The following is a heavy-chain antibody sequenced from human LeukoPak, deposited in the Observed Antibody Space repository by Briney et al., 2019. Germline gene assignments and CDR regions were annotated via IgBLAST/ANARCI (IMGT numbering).Heavy chain of an antibody. Sequence: SETLSLICNVSGGSISSNYWSWIRQPPGKGLEWIGYIYYSGSTNYNPSLKSRVTISVDTSKNQFSLKLSSVTAADTAVYYCARAPSRSTSCYYMDVWGKGTTVTVSS. CDR2: IYYSGST. V-gene: IGHV4-59*01. J-gene: IGHJ6*03. CDR3: ARAPSRSTSCYYMDV. D-gene: IGHD2-2*01. CDR1: GGSISSNY.